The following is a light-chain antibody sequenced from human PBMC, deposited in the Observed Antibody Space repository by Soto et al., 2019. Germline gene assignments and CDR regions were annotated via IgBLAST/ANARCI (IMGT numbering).Light chain of an antibody. CDR2: DVS. Sequence: QSALTQPASVSGSLGQSITISCTGTSSDVVGYNSVSWYQQHPGKAPKLIIYDVSNRPSGLSNRFSGSKSGNTASLTISGLQAEDEADYYCSSYTSNNARVFGGGTKVNVL. J-gene: IGLJ2*01. V-gene: IGLV2-14*03. CDR3: SSYTSNNARV. CDR1: SSDVVGYNS.